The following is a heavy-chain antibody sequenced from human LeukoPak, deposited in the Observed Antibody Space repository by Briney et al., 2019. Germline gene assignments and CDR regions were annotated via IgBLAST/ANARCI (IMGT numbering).Heavy chain of an antibody. Sequence: GRSLRLSCAASGFTFSSYGMHWVRQAPGKGLEGVAVIWYGGSNKYYADSVKGRFTISRDNSKNTLYLQMNSLRAEDTAVYYCAREWALYYYDSSGYLVDWGQGTLVTVSS. J-gene: IGHJ4*02. CDR3: AREWALYYYDSSGYLVD. CDR2: IWYGGSNK. CDR1: GFTFSSYG. D-gene: IGHD3-22*01. V-gene: IGHV3-33*01.